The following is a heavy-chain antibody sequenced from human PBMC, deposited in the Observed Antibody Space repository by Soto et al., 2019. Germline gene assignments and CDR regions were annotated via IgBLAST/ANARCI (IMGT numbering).Heavy chain of an antibody. Sequence: QVQLVQSGAEVRKPGSSVRVSCKASVGSFNRHTISWVRQAPGQGLEWMGGVIHIFGTANHAQKSQGRVTIIADESTRTVSMELCSLRSDDTAIYYCARGWGYDSTDYYYAYWGQGTLVIVSS. CDR2: VIHIFGTA. CDR1: VGSFNRHT. CDR3: ARGWGYDSTDYYYAY. J-gene: IGHJ4*02. D-gene: IGHD3-22*01. V-gene: IGHV1-69*01.